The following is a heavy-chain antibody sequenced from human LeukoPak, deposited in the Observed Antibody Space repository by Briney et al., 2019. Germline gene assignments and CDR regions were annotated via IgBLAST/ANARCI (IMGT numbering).Heavy chain of an antibody. D-gene: IGHD6-19*01. CDR1: GGSISSYY. V-gene: IGHV4-59*01. CDR2: IYYSGST. Sequence: SETLSLTCTVSGGSISSYYWSWIRQPPGKGLEWIGYIYYSGSTNYNPSLKSRVTISVDTSKNQFSLKLSSVTAADTAVYYCARETKLMGYSSGLGFNYWGQGTLVTVSS. CDR3: ARETKLMGYSSGLGFNY. J-gene: IGHJ4*02.